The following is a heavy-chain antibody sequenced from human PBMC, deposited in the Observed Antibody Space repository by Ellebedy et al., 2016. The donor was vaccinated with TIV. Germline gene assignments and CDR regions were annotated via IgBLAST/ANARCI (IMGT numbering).Heavy chain of an antibody. CDR1: GGSISSYY. V-gene: IGHV4-59*12. CDR3: ARRGYSSSWYYNYYGMDV. Sequence: SETLSLXXTVSGGSISSYYWSWIRQHPGKGLEWIGYIYYSGSTNYNPSLKSRVTISVDTSKNQFSLKLSSVTAADTAVYYCARRGYSSSWYYNYYGMDVWGQGTTVTVSS. CDR2: IYYSGST. D-gene: IGHD6-13*01. J-gene: IGHJ6*02.